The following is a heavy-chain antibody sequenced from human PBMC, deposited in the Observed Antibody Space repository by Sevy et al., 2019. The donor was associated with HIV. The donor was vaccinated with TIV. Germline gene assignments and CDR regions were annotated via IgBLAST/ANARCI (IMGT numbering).Heavy chain of an antibody. J-gene: IGHJ6*02. V-gene: IGHV3-33*01. CDR2: IRYDGSNK. CDR1: GFSFSSYD. CDR3: AREKVDTSRIFVAHYGMDV. D-gene: IGHD5-18*01. Sequence: GGSLRLSCAASGFSFSSYDMHWVRQAPGMGLEWVAVIRYDGSNKHYGDSVKGRFTISRDNSKNTLYLQMSSLRAEDTAVYYCAREKVDTSRIFVAHYGMDVWGQGTTVTVSS.